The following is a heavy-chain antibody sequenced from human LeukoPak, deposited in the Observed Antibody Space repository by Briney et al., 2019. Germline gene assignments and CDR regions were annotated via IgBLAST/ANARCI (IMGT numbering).Heavy chain of an antibody. CDR2: IIPIFGTA. Sequence: SVKVSCKASGGTFSSYAISWVRQAPGQGLEWMGGIIPIFGTANYAQRFQGRVTITADESTSTAYMELSSLRSEDTAVYYCARELEGGTGSYYFDYWGQGTLVTVSS. CDR1: GGTFSSYA. D-gene: IGHD3/OR15-3a*01. J-gene: IGHJ4*02. V-gene: IGHV1-69*13. CDR3: ARELEGGTGSYYFDY.